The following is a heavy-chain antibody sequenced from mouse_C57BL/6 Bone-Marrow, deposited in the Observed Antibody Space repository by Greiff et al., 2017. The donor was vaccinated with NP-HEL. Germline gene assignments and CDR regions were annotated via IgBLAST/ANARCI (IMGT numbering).Heavy chain of an antibody. CDR1: GYAFTNYL. V-gene: IGHV1-54*01. CDR2: INPGSGGT. CDR3: AREENYYGSSY. Sequence: VQLVESGAELVRPGPSVKVSCKASGYAFTNYLIEWVKQRPGQGLEWIGVINPGSGGTNYNEKFKGKATLTADKSSSTAYMQLSSLTSEDSAVYFCAREENYYGSSYWGQGTTLTVSS. D-gene: IGHD1-1*01. J-gene: IGHJ2*01.